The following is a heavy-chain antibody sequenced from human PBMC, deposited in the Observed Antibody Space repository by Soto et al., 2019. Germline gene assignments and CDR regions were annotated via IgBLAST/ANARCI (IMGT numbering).Heavy chain of an antibody. CDR2: IDPSDSYT. Sequence: PGESLKISCKGSGYSFTSYWISWVRQMPGKGLEWMGRIDPSDSYTNYSPSFQGHVTISADKSISTAYLQWSSLKASDTAMYYCAGGVGLSYYYYYGMDVWGQGTTVTVS. D-gene: IGHD1-26*01. J-gene: IGHJ6*02. CDR1: GYSFTSYW. CDR3: AGGVGLSYYYYYGMDV. V-gene: IGHV5-10-1*01.